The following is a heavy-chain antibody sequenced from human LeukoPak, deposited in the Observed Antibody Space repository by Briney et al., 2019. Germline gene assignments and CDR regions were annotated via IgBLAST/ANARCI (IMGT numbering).Heavy chain of an antibody. D-gene: IGHD3-3*01. CDR3: TTPGRDFWSGSYYMDV. V-gene: IGHV3-15*01. Sequence: GGSLRLSCAASGFTFSNAWMSWVRQAPGKGLEWVGRIKSKTDGGTTDYAAPVKGRFTISRDDSKNTQYLQMNSLKTEDTAVYYCTTPGRDFWSGSYYMDVWGKGTTVTVSS. J-gene: IGHJ6*03. CDR1: GFTFSNAW. CDR2: IKSKTDGGTT.